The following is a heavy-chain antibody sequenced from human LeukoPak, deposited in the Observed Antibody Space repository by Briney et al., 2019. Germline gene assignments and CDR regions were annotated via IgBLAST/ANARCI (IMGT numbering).Heavy chain of an antibody. CDR2: ISYDGSNK. CDR1: GFTFSSYA. CDR3: ARDRDIVATAYAFDI. J-gene: IGHJ3*02. V-gene: IGHV3-30-3*01. D-gene: IGHD5-12*01. Sequence: GGSLRLSCAASGFTFSSYAMHWVRQAPGKGLEWVAVISYDGSNKYYADSVKGRFTISRDNSKNTLYLQMNSLRAEDTAVYYCARDRDIVATAYAFDIWGQGTMVTVSS.